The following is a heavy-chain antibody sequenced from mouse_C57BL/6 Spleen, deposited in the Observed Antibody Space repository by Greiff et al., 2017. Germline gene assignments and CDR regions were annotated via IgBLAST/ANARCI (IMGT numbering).Heavy chain of an antibody. CDR1: GYAFSSSW. CDR3: AREDYYGSRYYFDY. Sequence: QVQLQQSGPELVKPGASVKISCKASGYAFSSSWMNWVKQRPGKGLEWIGRIYPGDGDTNYNWKFKGKATLTADKSSSTAYMQLSSLTSEDSAVYFCAREDYYGSRYYFDYWGQGTTLAVSS. CDR2: IYPGDGDT. D-gene: IGHD1-1*01. V-gene: IGHV1-82*01. J-gene: IGHJ2*01.